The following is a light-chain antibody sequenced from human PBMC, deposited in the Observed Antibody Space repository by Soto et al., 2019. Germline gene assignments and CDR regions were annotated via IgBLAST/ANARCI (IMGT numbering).Light chain of an antibody. CDR2: YAS. J-gene: IGKJ1*01. CDR3: QQRNNWSPTWT. CDR1: QSVSSY. Sequence: EIVLTQSPATLSLSPGERATLSCRPSQSVSSYLAGYQQQPGQDPRLLIIYASKRATGLPARCSGSGSWTYFTLPISSLEPEDFAFYYCQQRNNWSPTWTFGQGNRVEIK. V-gene: IGKV3-11*01.